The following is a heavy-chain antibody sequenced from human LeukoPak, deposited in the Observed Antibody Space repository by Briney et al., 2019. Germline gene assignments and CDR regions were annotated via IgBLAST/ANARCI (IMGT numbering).Heavy chain of an antibody. J-gene: IGHJ4*02. Sequence: GRSLRLSCAASGFTFSSYAMSWVRQAPQKGLEWVSAISASGLSTYYADSVKGRFTISRDDSKNTLYLQMNSLRADDTAVYYCAKGSVNPENWGQGTLVTVSS. CDR3: AKGSVNPEN. CDR2: ISASGLST. V-gene: IGHV3-23*01. D-gene: IGHD3-10*01. CDR1: GFTFSSYA.